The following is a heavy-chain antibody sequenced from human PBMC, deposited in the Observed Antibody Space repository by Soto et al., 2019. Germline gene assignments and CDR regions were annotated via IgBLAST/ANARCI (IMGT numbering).Heavy chain of an antibody. D-gene: IGHD6-19*01. CDR2: IKSKTDGGTT. Sequence: GGSLRLSCAASGFTFSNAWMNWVRQAPGKGLEWVGRIKSKTDGGTTDYAAPVKGRFTISRDDSKNTLYLQMNSLKTEDTAVYYYTTGYSSGWSRGYFDYWGQGTLVTVSS. V-gene: IGHV3-15*07. J-gene: IGHJ4*02. CDR3: TTGYSSGWSRGYFDY. CDR1: GFTFSNAW.